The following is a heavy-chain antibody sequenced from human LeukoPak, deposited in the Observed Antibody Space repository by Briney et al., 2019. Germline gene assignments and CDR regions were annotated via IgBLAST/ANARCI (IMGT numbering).Heavy chain of an antibody. CDR3: AGERWPPVSGGVY. CDR2: INHTGST. Sequence: SETLSLTCAVYSGSFGGYYWSWIRQPPGKGLEWIGEINHTGSTNYNPSLKSRVTISIDTSKTQFSLKLSSVTAADTAVYYCAGERWPPVSGGVYWGRGTLVTVSS. J-gene: IGHJ4*02. CDR1: SGSFGGYY. V-gene: IGHV4-34*01. D-gene: IGHD1-1*01.